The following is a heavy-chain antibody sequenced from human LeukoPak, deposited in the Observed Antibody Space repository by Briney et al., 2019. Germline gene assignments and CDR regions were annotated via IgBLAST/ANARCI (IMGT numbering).Heavy chain of an antibody. D-gene: IGHD6-19*01. J-gene: IGHJ2*01. CDR3: ARGAVAGTPLHYWYFDL. V-gene: IGHV3-21*01. Sequence: PGGSLRLSCAASGFTFSSYSMNWVRQAPGKGLEWVSSISSSSSYIYYADSVKGRFTISRDNAKNSLYLQMNSLRAEDTAVYYCARGAVAGTPLHYWYFDLWGRGTLVTVSS. CDR1: GFTFSSYS. CDR2: ISSSSSYI.